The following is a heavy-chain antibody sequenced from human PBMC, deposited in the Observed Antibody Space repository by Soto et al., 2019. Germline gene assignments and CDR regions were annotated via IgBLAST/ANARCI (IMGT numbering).Heavy chain of an antibody. V-gene: IGHV1-2*02. J-gene: IGHJ4*02. Sequence: QVQLVQSGAEVKKPGASVKVSCKASGYTFTGYYMHWVRQAPGQGLEWMGWINPNSGGTNYAQKFQSRVTITRDTSTSTAYIELSRMRSDDTDVYYCARELVVVAATLSGYSSGWYDYWGQGTLVTVSS. CDR3: ARELVVVAATLSGYSSGWYDY. CDR2: INPNSGGT. CDR1: GYTFTGYY. D-gene: IGHD6-19*01.